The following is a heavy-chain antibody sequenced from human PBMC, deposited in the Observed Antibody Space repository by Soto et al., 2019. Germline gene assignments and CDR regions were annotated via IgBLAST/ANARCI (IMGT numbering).Heavy chain of an antibody. V-gene: IGHV3-74*01. CDR1: GFTFSSNW. CDR3: ARDPAHIAVAGKGPSFCDY. CDR2: INSDGGST. J-gene: IGHJ4*02. Sequence: EVQLVESGGGLVQPGGSLRLSCAASGFTFSSNWMHWVRQAPGKGLVWVSRINSDGGSTSYADSVKGRLTISRDNAKNTLYLQMNSLRAEDTAVYYCARDPAHIAVAGKGPSFCDYWGQGTLVTVSS. D-gene: IGHD6-19*01.